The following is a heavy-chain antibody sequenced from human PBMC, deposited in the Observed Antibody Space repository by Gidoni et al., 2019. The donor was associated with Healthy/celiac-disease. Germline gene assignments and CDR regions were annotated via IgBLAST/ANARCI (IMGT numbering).Heavy chain of an antibody. V-gene: IGHV3-9*01. CDR2: ISGNSGSI. D-gene: IGHD6-13*01. CDR3: AKAGRYSSSWYFDY. CDR1: GFTFDAYA. Sequence: EVQLVESGGGLVQPGRSLRLSCAASGFTFDAYAMHWVRQAPGKGLAWVSGISGNSGSIGYADSVKGRITISRDNAKNSLYLQMNSLRAEDTALYYCAKAGRYSSSWYFDYWGQGTLVTVSS. J-gene: IGHJ4*02.